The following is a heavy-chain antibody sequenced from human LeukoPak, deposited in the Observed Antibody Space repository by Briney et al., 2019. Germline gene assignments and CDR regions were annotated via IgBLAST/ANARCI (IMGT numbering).Heavy chain of an antibody. CDR2: IYYSGST. CDR3: ASTPRGYSSGWWGLDY. V-gene: IGHV4-59*01. CDR1: GGSISSYY. D-gene: IGHD6-19*01. Sequence: SETLSLTCTVSGGSISSYYWSWIRQPPGKGLGWIGYIYYSGSTNYNPSLKSRVTISVDTSKNQFSLKLSSVTDADTAVYYCASTPRGYSSGWWGLDYWGQGTLVTVSS. J-gene: IGHJ4*02.